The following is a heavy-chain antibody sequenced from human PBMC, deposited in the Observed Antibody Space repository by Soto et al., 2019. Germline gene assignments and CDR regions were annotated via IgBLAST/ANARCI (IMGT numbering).Heavy chain of an antibody. V-gene: IGHV5-51*01. CDR2: IYPGDSDT. J-gene: IGHJ6*02. D-gene: IGHD4-17*01. CDR3: ARGTVIQGYYCGMDV. CDR1: GNTFTTYS. Sequence: PGESLKISCKVSGNTFTTYSIGWVRQMPGKGLGWEGSIYPGDSDTAYSPSFEGQVTISADKSTTTAYLQWSSLKASDTAMYYCARGTVIQGYYCGMDVWGQGTTVTVSS.